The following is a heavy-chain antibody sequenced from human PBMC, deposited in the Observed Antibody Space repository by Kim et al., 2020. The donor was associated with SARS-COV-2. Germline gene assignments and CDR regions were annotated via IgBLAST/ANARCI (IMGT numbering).Heavy chain of an antibody. J-gene: IGHJ4*02. D-gene: IGHD6-25*01. CDR2: ISSSGRST. CDR3: AKRASGI. Sequence: GGSLRLSCAASGFTFSMYTMSWVRQAPGKGLEWVSVISSSGRSTSYADSVKGRFTISRDNSKNTLYLRMNSLRVEDTAVYYCAKRASGIWGQGTLVTVSS. V-gene: IGHV3-23*01. CDR1: GFTFSMYT.